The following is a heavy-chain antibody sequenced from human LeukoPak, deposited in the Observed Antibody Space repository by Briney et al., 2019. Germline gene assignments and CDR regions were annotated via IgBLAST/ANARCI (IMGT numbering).Heavy chain of an antibody. V-gene: IGHV3-23*01. CDR1: GYTFSSYS. Sequence: GGSLRLSCTASGYTFSSYSMTWVRQAPGKGLEWVSAISGSGVNTYYADSVKGRFAASRGNSKNTLYLQMNSLRAEDTAVYYCARGRSGYGPFDAFDIWGQGIWVTVSS. D-gene: IGHD3-22*01. J-gene: IGHJ3*02. CDR3: ARGRSGYGPFDAFDI. CDR2: ISGSGVNT.